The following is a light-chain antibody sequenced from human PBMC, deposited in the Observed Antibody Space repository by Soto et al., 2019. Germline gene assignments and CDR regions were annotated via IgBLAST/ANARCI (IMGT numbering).Light chain of an antibody. CDR1: QGVSSSY. Sequence: EIVLTQSPDTLSLSPGERATLSCRDSQGVSSSYLAWYQQKPGQAPRLLIYGTSNRATGIPDRFSGSGSGTDFALTIITLEPEDLALYYCQQYGSSPFPFGHGTKVDIK. CDR2: GTS. CDR3: QQYGSSPFP. V-gene: IGKV3-20*01. J-gene: IGKJ3*01.